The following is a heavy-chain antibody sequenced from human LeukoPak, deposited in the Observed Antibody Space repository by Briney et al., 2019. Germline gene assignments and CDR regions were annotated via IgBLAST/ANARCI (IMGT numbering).Heavy chain of an antibody. CDR2: IGGSGGST. Sequence: GGSLRLSCAASGFTFNNCAISWVRQAPGKELEWVSTIGGSGGSTYYADSVKGRLTISRDNSKNTLSLQMNSLRAEDTAICYCVSTVSKSYGLDVWGQGTTVTVSS. CDR1: GFTFNNCA. CDR3: VSTVSKSYGLDV. J-gene: IGHJ6*02. D-gene: IGHD5/OR15-5a*01. V-gene: IGHV3-23*01.